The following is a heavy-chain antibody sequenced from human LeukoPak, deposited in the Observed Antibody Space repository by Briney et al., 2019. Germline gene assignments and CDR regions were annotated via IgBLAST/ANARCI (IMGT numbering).Heavy chain of an antibody. Sequence: ASVKVSCKASGGTFTIYTISWVRQAPGQGLEWMGRIIPILGIANYAQKFQGRVTITADKSTSTAYMELSSLRSEDTAVYYCARPTPYDSSGYYYEYFQHWGQGTLVTVSS. V-gene: IGHV1-69*02. J-gene: IGHJ1*01. CDR2: IIPILGIA. CDR1: GGTFTIYT. CDR3: ARPTPYDSSGYYYEYFQH. D-gene: IGHD3-22*01.